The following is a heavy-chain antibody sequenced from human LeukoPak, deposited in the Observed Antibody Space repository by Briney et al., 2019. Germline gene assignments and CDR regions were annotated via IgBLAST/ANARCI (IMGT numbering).Heavy chain of an antibody. CDR2: ISSSGSTI. CDR3: ARDSQTADAFDI. D-gene: IGHD5-18*01. V-gene: IGHV3-11*01. CDR1: GFTFSDYY. Sequence: GSLRLSCAASGFTFSDYYMSWIRQAPGKGLEWVSYISSSGSTIYYADSVKGRFTISRDNAKNSLYLQMNSLRAEDTAVYYCARDSQTADAFDIWGQGTMVTVSS. J-gene: IGHJ3*02.